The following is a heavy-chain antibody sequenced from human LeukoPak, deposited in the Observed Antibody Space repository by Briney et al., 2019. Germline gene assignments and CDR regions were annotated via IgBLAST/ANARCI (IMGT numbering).Heavy chain of an antibody. CDR2: ISTSGGTI. CDR1: GFTFSDHY. V-gene: IGHV3-11*04. CDR3: ARDQDDILTGYSTYFDY. D-gene: IGHD3-9*01. Sequence: GGSLRLSCAASGFTFSDHYMTWIRQAPGKGLEWVSYISTSGGTINYADSVKGRFTVSRDNAKNSLYLQMNSLRAEDTAVYYCARDQDDILTGYSTYFDYWGQGTLVTVSS. J-gene: IGHJ4*02.